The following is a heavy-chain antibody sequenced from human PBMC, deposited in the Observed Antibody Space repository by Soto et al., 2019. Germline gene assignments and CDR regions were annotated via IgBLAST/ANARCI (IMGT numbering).Heavy chain of an antibody. Sequence: EVKLLESGGGLVQPGGSMRLSCEASGFPFWTYSMSWVRQAPRKGLEWVSGISGSGTATYYTDSVKGRFTVSRDNSKDTLFMQMNTLRVEDTAVYYCANTRLYANNASHRDGFDVWGPGTAVTVSS. D-gene: IGHD3-16*01. J-gene: IGHJ3*01. CDR1: GFPFWTYS. CDR3: ANTRLYANNASHRDGFDV. V-gene: IGHV3-23*01. CDR2: ISGSGTAT.